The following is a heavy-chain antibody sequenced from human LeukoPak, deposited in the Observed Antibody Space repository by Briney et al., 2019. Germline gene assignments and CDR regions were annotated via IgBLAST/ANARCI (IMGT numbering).Heavy chain of an antibody. J-gene: IGHJ4*02. CDR3: ARVGYSSSRIFDY. CDR1: GGSFSGYY. Sequence: PSETLSLTCAVYGGSFSGYYWSWIRQPPGKGLEWIGEINHSGSTNYNPSLKSRVTISVDTPKNQFSLKLSSVTAADTAVYYCARVGYSSSRIFDYWGQGTLVTVSS. D-gene: IGHD6-13*01. V-gene: IGHV4-34*01. CDR2: INHSGST.